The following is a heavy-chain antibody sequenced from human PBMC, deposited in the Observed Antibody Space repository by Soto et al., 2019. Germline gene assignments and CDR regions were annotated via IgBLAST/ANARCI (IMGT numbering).Heavy chain of an antibody. CDR2: IYYSGST. D-gene: IGHD2-21*01. Sequence: SETLSLTCTVSGGSISSGDYYWSWIRQPPGKGLEWIGYIYYSGSTYYNPSLKSRVTISVDTSKNQFSLKLSSVTAADTAVYYCARCDLWRYFDLWGRGTLVTVS. CDR3: ARCDLWRYFDL. CDR1: GGSISSGDYY. J-gene: IGHJ2*01. V-gene: IGHV4-30-4*01.